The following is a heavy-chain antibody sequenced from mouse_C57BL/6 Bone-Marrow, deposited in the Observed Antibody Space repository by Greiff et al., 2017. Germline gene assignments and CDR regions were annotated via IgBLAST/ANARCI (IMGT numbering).Heavy chain of an antibody. CDR2: IDPSDSYT. CDR3: ARGGGPDY. CDR1: GYTFTSYW. Sequence: VQLQQPGAELVRPGTSVKLSCKASGYTFTSYWMHWVKQRPGQGLEWIGVIDPSDSYTNYNQKFKGKATLTVDTSSRTAYMQLSSLTSEDSAVYYCARGGGPDYWGQGTTLTVSS. V-gene: IGHV1-59*01. J-gene: IGHJ2*01.